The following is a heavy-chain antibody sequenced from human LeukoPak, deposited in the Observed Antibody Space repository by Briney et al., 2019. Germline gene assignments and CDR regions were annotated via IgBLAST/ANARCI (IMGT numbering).Heavy chain of an antibody. Sequence: GGSLRLSCAASGFTFKSHGMHWVRQAPGKGLEWVAVISYDGSNKYYADSVKGRFTISRDNSKNTLYLQMNSLRAEDTAVYYCARDGEDTAMVTDYYYGMDVWGQGTTVTVSS. V-gene: IGHV3-30*03. J-gene: IGHJ6*02. CDR3: ARDGEDTAMVTDYYYGMDV. CDR1: GFTFKSHG. D-gene: IGHD5-18*01. CDR2: ISYDGSNK.